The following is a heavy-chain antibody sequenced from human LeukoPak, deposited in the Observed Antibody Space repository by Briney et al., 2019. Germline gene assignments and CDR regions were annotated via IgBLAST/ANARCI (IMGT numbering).Heavy chain of an antibody. CDR2: IYTSGST. V-gene: IGHV4-4*07. Sequence: SETLSLTCTVSGGSISSYYWSWIRQPPGKGLEWIGRIYTSGSTNYNPSLKSRVTISVDTSKNQFSLKLSSVTAADTAVYYCASTMVRGVIRPPHGAFDIWGQGTMVTVSS. CDR3: ASTMVRGVIRPPHGAFDI. J-gene: IGHJ3*02. CDR1: GGSISSYY. D-gene: IGHD3-10*01.